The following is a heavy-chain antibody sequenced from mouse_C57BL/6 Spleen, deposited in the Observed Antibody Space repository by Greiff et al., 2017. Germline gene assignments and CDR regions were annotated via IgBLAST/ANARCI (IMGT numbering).Heavy chain of an antibody. CDR3: AREDRYYYGSSYDYAMDY. CDR1: GYAFTNYL. D-gene: IGHD1-1*01. CDR2: INPGSGGT. Sequence: VQLQQSGAELVRPGTSVKVSCKASGYAFTNYLIEWVKQRPGQGLEWIGVINPGSGGTNYNEKFKGKATLTADKSSSTAYMQLSSLTSEDSAVDFCAREDRYYYGSSYDYAMDYWGQGTSVTVSS. V-gene: IGHV1-54*01. J-gene: IGHJ4*01.